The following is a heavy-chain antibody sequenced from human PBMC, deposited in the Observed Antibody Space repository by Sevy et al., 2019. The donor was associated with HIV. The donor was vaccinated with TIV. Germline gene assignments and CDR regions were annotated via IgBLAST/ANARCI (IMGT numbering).Heavy chain of an antibody. CDR3: ARSYYDFWRGYFDY. J-gene: IGHJ4*02. V-gene: IGHV3-11*01. CDR1: GFTFSDYY. D-gene: IGHD3-3*01. CDR2: ISSSGSTI. Sequence: GGSLRLSCVASGFTFSDYYMSWIRQAPGKGLEWVSYISSSGSTIYYADSVKGRFTISRDNAKNSLYLQMNSLRAEDTAVYYCARSYYDFWRGYFDYWGQGTLVTVSS.